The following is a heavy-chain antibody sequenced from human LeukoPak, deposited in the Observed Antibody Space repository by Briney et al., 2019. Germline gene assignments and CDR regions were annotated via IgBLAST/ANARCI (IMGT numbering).Heavy chain of an antibody. V-gene: IGHV3-30*02. CDR3: ARIKREVATIKY. CDR1: GFTFSRYG. CDR2: TRFDGKNK. J-gene: IGHJ4*02. Sequence: GGSLRLSCAASGFTFSRYGMHWVRQAPGKGLEWVSFTRFDGKNKYYADSVKGRFTISRGNSKNTLYLQMDSLRAEDTAVYYCARIKREVATIKYWGQGTLVTVSS. D-gene: IGHD5-24*01.